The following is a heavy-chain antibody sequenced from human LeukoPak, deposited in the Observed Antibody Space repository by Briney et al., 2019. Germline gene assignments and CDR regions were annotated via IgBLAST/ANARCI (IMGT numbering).Heavy chain of an antibody. V-gene: IGHV3-30*01. J-gene: IGHJ5*02. D-gene: IGHD6-13*01. CDR1: GFTFSSYA. Sequence: GRSLRLSCAASGFTFSSYAIHWVRQAPGKGLEWVAVISYDGSNKYYADSVKGRFTISRDNSKNTLYLQMNSLRAEDTAVYYCARTTGAAAGTGWFDPWGQGTLVTVSS. CDR3: ARTTGAAAGTGWFDP. CDR2: ISYDGSNK.